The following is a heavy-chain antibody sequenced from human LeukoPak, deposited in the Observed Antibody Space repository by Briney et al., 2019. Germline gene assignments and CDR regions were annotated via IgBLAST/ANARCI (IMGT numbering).Heavy chain of an antibody. V-gene: IGHV4-61*01. CDR2: IHYSGST. CDR3: TRTGSTGGY. D-gene: IGHD1-7*01. CDR1: GGSVSGGNYY. J-gene: IGHJ4*02. Sequence: SETLSLTCTVSGGSVSGGNYYCSWIRQSPGKGLEWIGYIHYSGSTVYNPSLKSRVTMSIDTSKNQFSLNLSSATAADTAVYYCTRTGSTGGYWGRGNLVTASS.